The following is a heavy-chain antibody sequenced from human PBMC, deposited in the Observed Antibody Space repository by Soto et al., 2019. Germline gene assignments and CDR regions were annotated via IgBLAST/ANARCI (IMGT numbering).Heavy chain of an antibody. CDR3: ARGSKGGDYYYYYGMDV. V-gene: IGHV1-69*01. J-gene: IGHJ6*02. D-gene: IGHD3-10*01. CDR2: IIPIFGTA. Sequence: QVQLVQSGAEVKKPGSSVKVSCTASGGTFSSYAISWVRQAPGQGLEWMGGIIPIFGTANYAQKFQGRVTITADESTSTAYMELSSLRSEDTAVYYCARGSKGGDYYYYYGMDVWGQGTTVTVSS. CDR1: GGTFSSYA.